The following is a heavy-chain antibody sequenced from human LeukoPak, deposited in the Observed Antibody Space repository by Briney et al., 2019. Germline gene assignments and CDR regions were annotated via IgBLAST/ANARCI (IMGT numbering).Heavy chain of an antibody. CDR2: ISYDGSNK. V-gene: IGHV3-30*03. D-gene: IGHD2-2*01. J-gene: IGHJ4*02. Sequence: PGGSLRLSCPVSEITFSKYWIHWVRQAPGKGLEWVAVISYDGSNKYYADSVKGRFTISRDNSKNTLYLQMNSLRAEDTAVYYCARGRYCSTISCRTELDYWGQGTLVTVSS. CDR3: ARGRYCSTISCRTELDY. CDR1: EITFSKYW.